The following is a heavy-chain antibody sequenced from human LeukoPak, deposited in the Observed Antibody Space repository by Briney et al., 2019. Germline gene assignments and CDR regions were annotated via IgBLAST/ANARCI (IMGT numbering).Heavy chain of an antibody. CDR1: GGSIISYY. J-gene: IGHJ6*02. CDR2: IYYSGST. V-gene: IGHV4-59*01. D-gene: IGHD3-22*01. Sequence: PSETLSLTCTVSGGSIISYYWSWIRQPPGKGLEWIGYIYYSGSTNYNPSLKSRVTISVDTSKNQFSLKLRSVTAADTAVYYCARAVPTYYYDSSGYYYSYYYYGMDVWGQGTTVTVSS. CDR3: ARAVPTYYYDSSGYYYSYYYYGMDV.